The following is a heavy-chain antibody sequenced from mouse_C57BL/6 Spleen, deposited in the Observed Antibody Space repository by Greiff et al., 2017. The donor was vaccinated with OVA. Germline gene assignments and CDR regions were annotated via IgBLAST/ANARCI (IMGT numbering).Heavy chain of an antibody. CDR3: ESDGGRRFAY. D-gene: IGHD2-3*01. V-gene: IGHV5-4*03. Sequence: DVKLVESGGGLVKPGGSLKLSCAASGFTFSSYAMSWVRQTPEKRLEWVATISDGGSYTYYPDNVKGRFTITRDNAKNNLYLQMRHLRSEAKATYYCESDGGRRFAYWGQGTLVTVSA. CDR1: GFTFSSYA. J-gene: IGHJ3*01. CDR2: ISDGGSYT.